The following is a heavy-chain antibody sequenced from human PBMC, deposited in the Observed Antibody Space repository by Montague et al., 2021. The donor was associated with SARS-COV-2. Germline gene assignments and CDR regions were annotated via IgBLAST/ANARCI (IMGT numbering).Heavy chain of an antibody. CDR3: ARLGDGVVPSPILGVGPYYSYYYMDV. D-gene: IGHD3-10*01. CDR2: IYHGGSS. J-gene: IGHJ6*03. CDR1: GWSFSTSF. V-gene: IGHV4-34*01. Sequence: SETLSLTCAVHGWSFSTSFWNWIRQPPGKALEWIGEIYHGGSSNSNPSPKSRVTISADTSKNQFSLKLTSVAAADTAVYYCARLGDGVVPSPILGVGPYYSYYYMDVWGKGTTVTVSS.